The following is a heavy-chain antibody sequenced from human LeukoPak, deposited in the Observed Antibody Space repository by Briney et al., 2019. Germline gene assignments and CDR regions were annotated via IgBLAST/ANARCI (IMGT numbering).Heavy chain of an antibody. D-gene: IGHD7-27*01. CDR3: ARVSTGAWYFDL. J-gene: IGHJ2*01. Sequence: SETLSLTCTVSGYSISSGYYWGWIRQPPGKGLEWIGEINHSGSTNYNPSLKSRVTVSVDTSKNQFSLKLSSVTAADTAVYYCARVSTGAWYFDLWGRGTLVTVSS. CDR2: INHSGST. V-gene: IGHV4-38-2*02. CDR1: GYSISSGYY.